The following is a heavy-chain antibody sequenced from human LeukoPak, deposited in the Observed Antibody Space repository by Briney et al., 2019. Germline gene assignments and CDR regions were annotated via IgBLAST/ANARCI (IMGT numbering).Heavy chain of an antibody. D-gene: IGHD1-26*01. Sequence: SVKVSCKASGGTFSSYAISWVRQAPGQGLEWMGGIIPIFGTANYAQKFQGRVTITTDESTSRAYMELSSLRSEDTAVYYCARAPLGPSYYYYYMDVWGKGTTVTVSS. CDR1: GGTFSSYA. CDR2: IIPIFGTA. V-gene: IGHV1-69*05. CDR3: ARAPLGPSYYYYYMDV. J-gene: IGHJ6*03.